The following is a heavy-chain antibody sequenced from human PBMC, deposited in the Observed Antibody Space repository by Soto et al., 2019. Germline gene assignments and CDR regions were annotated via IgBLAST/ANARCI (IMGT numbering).Heavy chain of an antibody. CDR3: ARTDFWSGYLAQDV. Sequence: RSLTCTVSGGSISSYYWSWIRQPPGKGLEWIGYIYYSGSTNYNPSLKSRVTISVDTSKNQFSLKLSSVTAADTAVYYCARTDFWSGYLAQDVWGQGTTVTVSS. D-gene: IGHD3-3*01. V-gene: IGHV4-59*01. CDR1: GGSISSYY. CDR2: IYYSGST. J-gene: IGHJ6*02.